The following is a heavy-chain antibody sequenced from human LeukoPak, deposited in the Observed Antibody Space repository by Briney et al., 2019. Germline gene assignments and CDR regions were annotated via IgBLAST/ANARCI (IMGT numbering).Heavy chain of an antibody. CDR2: SNPSGGST. J-gene: IGHJ3*02. V-gene: IGHV1-46*01. D-gene: IGHD1-1*01. CDR1: GYTFTSYY. CDR3: ARGLWHLDHQILDI. Sequence: ASVKVSCKASGYTFTSYYMHWVRQAPGQGLEWMVISNPSGGSTTYAQKFQGRVTMTRDTSTSTLNMELSSLRSEDTAVYYCARGLWHLDHQILDIWGQGTMVTV.